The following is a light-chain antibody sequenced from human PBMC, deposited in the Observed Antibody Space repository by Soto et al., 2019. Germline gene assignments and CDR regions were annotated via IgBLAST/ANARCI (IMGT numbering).Light chain of an antibody. V-gene: IGKV3D-15*01. CDR3: QQYDYWRT. CDR2: GAS. J-gene: IGKJ1*01. Sequence: EIVMTQSPATMSVSPGERATLSCRASQSVSSSSLAWYQQKPGQAPRLLIYGASSRATGIPDRFSGSGSGTDFTLTITSLQSEDSAVYYCQQYDYWRTFGQGTKVDIK. CDR1: QSVSSS.